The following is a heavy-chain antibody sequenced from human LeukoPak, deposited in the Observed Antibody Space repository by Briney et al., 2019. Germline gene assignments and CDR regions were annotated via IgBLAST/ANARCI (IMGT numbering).Heavy chain of an antibody. CDR2: ISSSSSYT. D-gene: IGHD3-16*01. CDR1: GFTFSDYY. J-gene: IGHJ6*04. CDR3: ARERVWEGYYYGMDV. V-gene: IGHV3-11*06. Sequence: GGTLRLSCAASGFTFSDYYMSWIRQAPGQGLDWVSYISSSSSYTNYADSVKGRFTISRDNAKNSLYLQMNSLRAEDTAVYYCARERVWEGYYYGMDVWGKGTTVTVSS.